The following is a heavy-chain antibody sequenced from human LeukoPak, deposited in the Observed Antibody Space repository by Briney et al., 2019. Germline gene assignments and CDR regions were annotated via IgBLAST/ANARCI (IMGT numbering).Heavy chain of an antibody. D-gene: IGHD3-16*01. CDR3: SRDDFVWGGGSNWFDP. CDR2: VSTTGSS. J-gene: IGHJ5*02. V-gene: IGHV4-4*07. Sequence: TSETLSLTCTVSGGAISNYFWSWIRQPAGKGLEWIGRVSTTGSSLFNPYLKSRVIMSADTYRNQLSLKLQSVTAADSAPYLCSRDDFVWGGGSNWFDPWGQGVLVTVSS. CDR1: GGAISNYF.